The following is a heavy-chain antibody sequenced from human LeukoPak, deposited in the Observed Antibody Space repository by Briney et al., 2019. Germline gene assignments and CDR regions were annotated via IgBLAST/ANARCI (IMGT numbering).Heavy chain of an antibody. CDR3: AREGYCSGGSCYSFDY. J-gene: IGHJ4*02. CDR1: GFSFSSYS. Sequence: GGSLRLSCAASGFSFSSYSMNWVRQAPGKGLEWVSSISSSSSYIYYADSVKGRFTISRDNAKNSLYLQMNSLRAEDTAVYYCAREGYCSGGSCYSFDYWGQGTLVTVSS. D-gene: IGHD2-15*01. CDR2: ISSSSSYI. V-gene: IGHV3-21*01.